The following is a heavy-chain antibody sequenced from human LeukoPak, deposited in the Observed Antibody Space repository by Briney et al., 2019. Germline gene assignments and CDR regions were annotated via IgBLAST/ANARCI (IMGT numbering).Heavy chain of an antibody. CDR3: ARMSKYSGYDFDP. J-gene: IGHJ5*02. D-gene: IGHD5-12*01. CDR1: GYTFTSYD. V-gene: IGHV1-8*01. Sequence: ASVKVSCKASGYTFTSYDINWVRQATGQGLEWMGWMNPNSGNTGYAQKFQGRVTMTRNTSISTAYMELSSLRSEDTAVYYCARMSKYSGYDFDPWGQGTLVTVSS. CDR2: MNPNSGNT.